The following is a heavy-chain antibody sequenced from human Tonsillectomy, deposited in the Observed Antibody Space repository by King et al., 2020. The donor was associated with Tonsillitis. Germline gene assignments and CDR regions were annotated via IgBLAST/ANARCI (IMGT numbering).Heavy chain of an antibody. D-gene: IGHD2-8*02. Sequence: VQLVESGGGVVQPGRSLRLSCAASGFTFSSYGMHWVRQAPGKGLEWVALISYDGTNKYYADSVKGRFTISRDNSKNTLYLQMNSLRAEDTAVYYCARGPWGLVGLDAFDIWGHGTMVTVSS. CDR2: ISYDGTNK. CDR3: ARGPWGLVGLDAFDI. V-gene: IGHV3-33*05. CDR1: GFTFSSYG. J-gene: IGHJ3*02.